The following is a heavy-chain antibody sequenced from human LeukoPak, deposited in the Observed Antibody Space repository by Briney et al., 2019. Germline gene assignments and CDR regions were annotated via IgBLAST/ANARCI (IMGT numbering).Heavy chain of an antibody. J-gene: IGHJ4*02. V-gene: IGHV3-66*01. D-gene: IGHD3-3*01. CDR1: GFTFSDHY. CDR2: IYSGGST. Sequence: GGSLRLSCAASGFTFSDHYMDWVRQAPGKGLEWVSVIYSGGSTYYADSVKGRFTISRDNSKNTLYLQMNSLRAEDTAVYYCAKDQLVGPSYDFWSGYYFDYWGQGTLVTVSS. CDR3: AKDQLVGPSYDFWSGYYFDY.